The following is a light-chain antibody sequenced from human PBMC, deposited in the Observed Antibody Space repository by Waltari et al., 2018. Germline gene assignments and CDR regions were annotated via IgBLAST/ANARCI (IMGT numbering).Light chain of an antibody. CDR1: QSLLHSDGKTH. J-gene: IGKJ4*01. CDR2: EVS. CDR3: MQSIQFPLT. V-gene: IGKV2D-29*01. Sequence: DVVMTQTPLALSVTPGQPASISCKSSQSLLHSDGKTHLYWYLQKPGQPPRRLVYEVSNRFSGVPDRFSGSRSGTDFTLKISRVEAEDVGLYYCMQSIQFPLTFGGGTKVEIK.